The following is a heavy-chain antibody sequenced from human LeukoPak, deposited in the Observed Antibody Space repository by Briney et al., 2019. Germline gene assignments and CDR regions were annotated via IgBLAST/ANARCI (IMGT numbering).Heavy chain of an antibody. CDR2: IYYTGST. CDR3: ARAYSSGIDY. CDR1: GGSISKYF. D-gene: IGHD3-22*01. J-gene: IGHJ4*02. Sequence: PSETLSLTCIVSGGSISKYFWSWIRQPPGKGLEWIGRIYYTGSTNYNPSLKSRVTISVDTSKNQFSLKLSSVTAADTAVYYCARAYSSGIDYWGQGTLVTVSS. V-gene: IGHV4-59*08.